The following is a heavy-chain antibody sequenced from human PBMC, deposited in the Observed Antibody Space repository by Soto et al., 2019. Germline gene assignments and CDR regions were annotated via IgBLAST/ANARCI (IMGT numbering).Heavy chain of an antibody. CDR3: ARDKAPDCSGGSCYSYYYYYGMDV. CDR2: IIPILGIA. CDR1: GGTFSSYT. Sequence: QVQLVQSGAAVKKPGSSVKVSCKASGGTFSSYTISWVRQAPGQGLEWMGRIIPILGIANYAQKFQGRVTITADKSTSTAYMELSSLRSEDTAVYYCARDKAPDCSGGSCYSYYYYYGMDVWGQGTTVTVSS. J-gene: IGHJ6*02. V-gene: IGHV1-69*08. D-gene: IGHD2-15*01.